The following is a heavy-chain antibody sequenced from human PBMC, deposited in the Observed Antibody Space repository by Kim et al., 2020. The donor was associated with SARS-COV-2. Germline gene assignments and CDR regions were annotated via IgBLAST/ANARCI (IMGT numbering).Heavy chain of an antibody. D-gene: IGHD5-18*01. J-gene: IGHJ4*01. Sequence: GGSLRLSCAASGFTFDDYAMHWVRQAPGKGLEWVSGISWNSGSIGYADSVKGRFTISRDNAKNSLYLQMNSLRAEDTALYYCAKDLTGIQLGPDFDYWG. CDR3: AKDLTGIQLGPDFDY. CDR1: GFTFDDYA. CDR2: ISWNSGSI. V-gene: IGHV3-9*01.